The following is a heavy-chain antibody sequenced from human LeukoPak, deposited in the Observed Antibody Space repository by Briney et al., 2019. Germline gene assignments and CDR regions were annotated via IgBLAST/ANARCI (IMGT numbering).Heavy chain of an antibody. J-gene: IGHJ6*03. CDR3: ARIGTYCGGDCYSDYYYYMDV. Sequence: PSETLSLTCTVSGGSISSYYWSWIRQPAGKGLEWIGRIHTSGSTNYNPSLKSRVTTSVDTSKNQFSLKLSSVTAADTAVYYCARIGTYCGGDCYSDYYYYMDVWGKGTTVTVSS. CDR2: IHTSGST. V-gene: IGHV4-4*07. CDR1: GGSISSYY. D-gene: IGHD2-21*02.